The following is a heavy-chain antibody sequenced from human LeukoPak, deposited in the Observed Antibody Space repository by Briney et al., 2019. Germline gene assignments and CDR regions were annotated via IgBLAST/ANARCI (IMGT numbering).Heavy chain of an antibody. CDR1: GYTFTSYY. D-gene: IGHD3-22*01. CDR2: INPNSGGT. J-gene: IGHJ4*02. Sequence: ASVKVSCKASGYTFTSYYMHWVRQAPGQGLEWMGWINPNSGGTNYAQRFQGWVTMTRDTSISTAYMELSRLRSDDTAVYYCARVGCYYDSSGYCYFDYWGQGTLVTVSS. CDR3: ARVGCYYDSSGYCYFDY. V-gene: IGHV1-2*04.